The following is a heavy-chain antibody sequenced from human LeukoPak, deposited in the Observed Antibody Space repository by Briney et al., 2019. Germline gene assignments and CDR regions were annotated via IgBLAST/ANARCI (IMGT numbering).Heavy chain of an antibody. Sequence: GASVKVSCKASGGTFSSYAISWVRQAPGQGLEWMGGIIPIFGTANYAQKFQGRVTITADESTSTAYMELSSLRSGDTAVYYCARELSPAAMFDYWGQGTLVTVSS. D-gene: IGHD2-2*01. CDR1: GGTFSSYA. J-gene: IGHJ4*02. V-gene: IGHV1-69*13. CDR3: ARELSPAAMFDY. CDR2: IIPIFGTA.